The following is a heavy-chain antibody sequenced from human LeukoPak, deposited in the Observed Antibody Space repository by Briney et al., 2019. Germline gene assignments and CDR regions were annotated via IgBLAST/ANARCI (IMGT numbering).Heavy chain of an antibody. CDR2: ISSSSSTI. D-gene: IGHD3-3*01. J-gene: IGHJ6*04. V-gene: IGHV3-48*01. Sequence: PGGSLRLSCAASGFTFSSYSMNWVRQAPGKGLEWVSYISSSSSTIYYADSVKGRFTISRDNAKNSLYLQMNSLRAEDTAVYYDARECYDFWSGYPGRAMDVWGKGTTVTVSS. CDR1: GFTFSSYS. CDR3: ARECYDFWSGYPGRAMDV.